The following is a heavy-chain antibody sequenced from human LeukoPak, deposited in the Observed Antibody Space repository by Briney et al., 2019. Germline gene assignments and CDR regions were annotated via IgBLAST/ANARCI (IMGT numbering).Heavy chain of an antibody. J-gene: IGHJ4*02. D-gene: IGHD1-26*01. Sequence: GGSLRLSCAASGFTFSSYAMTWVRQAPGKGLEWVSTFSGSGSSTYYADSVKGRFTISRDNSKNTLYLQMNSLRAEDTALYFCAQWSRYFDYWGQGTLVTVSS. CDR1: GFTFSSYA. V-gene: IGHV3-23*01. CDR2: FSGSGSST. CDR3: AQWSRYFDY.